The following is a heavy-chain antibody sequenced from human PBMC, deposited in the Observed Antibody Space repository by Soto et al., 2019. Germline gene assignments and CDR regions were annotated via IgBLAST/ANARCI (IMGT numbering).Heavy chain of an antibody. D-gene: IGHD5-18*01. V-gene: IGHV1-58*01. CDR1: GFTFSKSS. CDR2: VVVGSDNT. CDR3: ARGMDRAMVSFFIY. Sequence: ASVKVSCKTSGFTFSKSSVQWMRQARGQRLEWIGWVVVGSDNTRYAQNFQDRVTITRDMSTSTSYMELSSLTSEDTAFYYCARGMDRAMVSFFIYWGQGTQVTVSS. J-gene: IGHJ4*02.